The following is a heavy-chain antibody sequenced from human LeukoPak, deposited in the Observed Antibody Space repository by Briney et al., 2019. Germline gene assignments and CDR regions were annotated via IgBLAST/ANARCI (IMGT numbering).Heavy chain of an antibody. V-gene: IGHV1-3*01. Sequence: ASVKVSCKASGYTFTSYAMHWVRQAPGQRLEWMGWINAGNGNTKYSQKFQGRVTITRDTSASTAYMELSSLRSEDTAVYYCARGDVGLRYFDYWGQGTLVIVSS. J-gene: IGHJ4*02. CDR1: GYTFTSYA. CDR3: ARGDVGLRYFDY. D-gene: IGHD4-17*01. CDR2: INAGNGNT.